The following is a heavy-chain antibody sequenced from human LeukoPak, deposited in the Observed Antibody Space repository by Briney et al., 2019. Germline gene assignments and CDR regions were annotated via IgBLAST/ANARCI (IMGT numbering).Heavy chain of an antibody. D-gene: IGHD3-9*01. V-gene: IGHV4-34*01. CDR2: INHSGST. CDR3: ARRAAAYYDILTGYYFDY. CDR1: GGSFSGYY. Sequence: SETLSLTCAAYGGSFSGYYWSWLRQPPGKGLEWIGEINHSGSTNYNPSLKRRVTISVDTSKNQFSLKLSSVTAADTAVYYCARRAAAYYDILTGYYFDYWGQGTLVTVSS. J-gene: IGHJ4*02.